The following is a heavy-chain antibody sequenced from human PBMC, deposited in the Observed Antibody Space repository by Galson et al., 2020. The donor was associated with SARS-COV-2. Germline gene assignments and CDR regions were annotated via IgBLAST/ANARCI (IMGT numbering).Heavy chain of an antibody. Sequence: ASVKVSCKASGYTFTDYYMHWVRQAPGQGLEWMGWINPNSGGTNYAQKFQGRVTMTRDMSTSTAYMELRRLRSDDTAVYYCARDQGGGSYRLGFDYWGQGTLVTVSS. V-gene: IGHV1-2*02. CDR2: INPNSGGT. D-gene: IGHD1-26*01. CDR1: GYTFTDYY. CDR3: ARDQGGGSYRLGFDY. J-gene: IGHJ4*02.